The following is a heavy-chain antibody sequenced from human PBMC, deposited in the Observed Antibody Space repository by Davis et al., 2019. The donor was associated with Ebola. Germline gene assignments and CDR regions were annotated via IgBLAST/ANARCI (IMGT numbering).Heavy chain of an antibody. J-gene: IGHJ3*02. Sequence: GESLKISCAGPGSIFDGYTINWVRQAPGKGLEWVSSISSGSAYIFYADAVKGRFTISRDNAKNSAFLQMNSLRAEDTAVYYCARRMVTLGYDIWGQGTMVTVSS. CDR2: ISSGSAYI. D-gene: IGHD2-21*02. CDR3: ARRMVTLGYDI. V-gene: IGHV3-21*01. CDR1: GSIFDGYT.